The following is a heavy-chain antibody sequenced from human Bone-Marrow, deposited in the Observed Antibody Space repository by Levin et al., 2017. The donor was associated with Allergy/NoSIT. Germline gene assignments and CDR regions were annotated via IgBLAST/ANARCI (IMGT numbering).Heavy chain of an antibody. V-gene: IGHV3-74*01. CDR3: ARYQLTSGMCDY. CDR1: GFTFSNYW. Sequence: GGSLRLSCAASGFTFSNYWMHWVRQAPGKGLVWVSRIKSDGSSTSYADFVKGRFTISRDNAQNTLYLQVNSLSAEDTAVYYCARYQLTSGMCDYWGQGTLVTVSS. J-gene: IGHJ4*02. D-gene: IGHD3-10*01. CDR2: IKSDGSST.